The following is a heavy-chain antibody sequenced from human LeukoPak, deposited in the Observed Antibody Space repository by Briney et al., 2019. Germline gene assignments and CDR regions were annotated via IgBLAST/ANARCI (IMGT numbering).Heavy chain of an antibody. Sequence: GGSLRLSCVASGFPFSSYWMTWVRQAPGKGLEWVANIKQDGSEKYYVDSVKGRFTISRDNAKNSLYLQMNSLRAEDTAVYYCARVYYYGMDVWGQGTTVTVSS. J-gene: IGHJ6*02. CDR2: IKQDGSEK. V-gene: IGHV3-7*03. CDR1: GFPFSSYW. CDR3: ARVYYYGMDV.